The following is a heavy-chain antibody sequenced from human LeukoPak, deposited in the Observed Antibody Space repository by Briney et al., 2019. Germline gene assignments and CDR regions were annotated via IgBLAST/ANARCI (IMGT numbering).Heavy chain of an antibody. CDR2: IIPIFGTA. D-gene: IGHD4-23*01. V-gene: IGHV1-69*05. Sequence: ASVKVSCKASGGTFSSYAISWVRQAPGQGLEWMGRIIPIFGTANYAQKFQGRVTITTDESTSTAYVELSSLRSEDTAVYYCARDLGYGGNGVYWGQGTLVTVSS. J-gene: IGHJ4*02. CDR3: ARDLGYGGNGVY. CDR1: GGTFSSYA.